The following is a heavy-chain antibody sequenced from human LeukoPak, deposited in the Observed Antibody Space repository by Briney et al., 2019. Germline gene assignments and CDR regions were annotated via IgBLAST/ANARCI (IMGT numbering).Heavy chain of an antibody. J-gene: IGHJ5*02. V-gene: IGHV1-8*01. D-gene: IGHD2-2*01. Sequence: ASVKVSCKASGCTFTSYDINWVRQATGQGLEWMGWMNPNSGNTGYAQKFQGRVTMTRNTSISTAYMELSSLRSEDTAVYYCARGDIVVVPAASHNWFDPWGQGTLVTVSS. CDR2: MNPNSGNT. CDR1: GCTFTSYD. CDR3: ARGDIVVVPAASHNWFDP.